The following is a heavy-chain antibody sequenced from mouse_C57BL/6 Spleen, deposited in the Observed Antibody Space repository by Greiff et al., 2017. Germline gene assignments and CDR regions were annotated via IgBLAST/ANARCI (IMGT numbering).Heavy chain of an antibody. CDR2: INPSSGYT. D-gene: IGHD1-1*01. CDR3: ASPSITTVVEGAY. CDR1: GYTFTSYW. Sequence: QVQLQQSGAELAQPGASVKLSCKASGYTFTSYWMHWVKQRPGQGLEWIGYINPSSGYTKYNQKFKDKATLTADKSSSPAYMQLSSLTYADSAVYDCASPSITTVVEGAYWGQGTLVTVSA. J-gene: IGHJ3*01. V-gene: IGHV1-7*01.